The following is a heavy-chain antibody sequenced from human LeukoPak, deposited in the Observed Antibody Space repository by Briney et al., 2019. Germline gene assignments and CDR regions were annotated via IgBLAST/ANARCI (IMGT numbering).Heavy chain of an antibody. V-gene: IGHV3-21*01. CDR3: ARGLEGDIVVVVAAKDDY. J-gene: IGHJ4*02. Sequence: GGSLRLSCAASGFTFSSYSMNWVRQAPGKGLEWVSSISSSSSYIYYADSVKGRFTISRDNAKNSLYLQMNSLRAEDTAVYYCARGLEGDIVVVVAAKDDYWGQGTLVTVSS. D-gene: IGHD2-15*01. CDR1: GFTFSSYS. CDR2: ISSSSSYI.